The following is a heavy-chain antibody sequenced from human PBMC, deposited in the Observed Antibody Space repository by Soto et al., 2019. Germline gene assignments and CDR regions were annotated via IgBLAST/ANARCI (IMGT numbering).Heavy chain of an antibody. V-gene: IGHV3-7*03. CDR3: VRGGHGSGSYLGSS. CDR2: IRQDGGAQ. Sequence: EEQLVECGGGLAQPGGCLRLCCVASGFTFTTYWMSWVRQAPGKGLEWVANIRQDGGAQYYVDSVKGRFTISRDNAKNSVYLQMDSLRVEDTAVYYCVRGGHGSGSYLGSSWGQGILVTVSS. CDR1: GFTFTTYW. D-gene: IGHD3-10*01. J-gene: IGHJ5*02.